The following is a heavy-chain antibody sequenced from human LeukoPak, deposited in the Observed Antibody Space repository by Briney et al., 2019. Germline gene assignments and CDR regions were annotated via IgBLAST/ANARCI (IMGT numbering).Heavy chain of an antibody. CDR3: ARLGRAYCSGDTCYPAQV. D-gene: IGHD2-15*01. CDR1: GDSITTRRFY. Sequence: SETLSLTCTVSGDSITTRRFYWGWIRQPPGKGLEWIGSIYYTEGPSYNPSLMSRVTISLDTSKNQVSLMLTSVAAADTAVYYCARLGRAYCSGDTCYPAQVWGQGTLVTVSS. V-gene: IGHV4-39*01. J-gene: IGHJ4*02. CDR2: IYYTEGP.